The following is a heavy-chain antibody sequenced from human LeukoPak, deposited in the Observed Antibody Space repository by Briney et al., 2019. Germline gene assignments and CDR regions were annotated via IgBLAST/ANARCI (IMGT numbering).Heavy chain of an antibody. J-gene: IGHJ4*02. D-gene: IGHD5-12*01. CDR3: TTTDIVATTRTESSPRRCDY. Sequence: GGSLRLTCAASGVTFSNAYWSWFRQPPGKGLEWVGGIKSNSDAETTDYAAPVKSRFTISRDDSKNKLYLQMNSLTAEDTAVYYCTTTDIVATTRTESSPRRCDYWGQGTLVTVSS. CDR2: IKSNSDAETT. CDR1: GVTFSNAY. V-gene: IGHV3-15*01.